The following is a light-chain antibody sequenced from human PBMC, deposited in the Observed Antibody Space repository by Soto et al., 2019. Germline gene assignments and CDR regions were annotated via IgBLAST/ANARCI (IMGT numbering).Light chain of an antibody. J-gene: IGKJ1*01. CDR1: QGIRND. Sequence: AIQMTQSPSSLSVFVGARVNITCRASQGIRNDLGWYQQKPGKAPKLLIYAASSLQSGVPSRFSGSGSGTDFTLTIRSLQSEECATYYCLQDYNYPWTFGQGTKVDIK. CDR2: AAS. CDR3: LQDYNYPWT. V-gene: IGKV1-6*01.